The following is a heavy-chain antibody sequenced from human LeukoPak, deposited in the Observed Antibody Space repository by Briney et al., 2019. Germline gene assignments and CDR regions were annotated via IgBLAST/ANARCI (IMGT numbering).Heavy chain of an antibody. CDR3: ARDFAGLFDY. Sequence: GSAKVSCKASGYTFSNYGISWVRQAPGQGLEWMGWIAVYNANTKYAQNLQDRVTMTTDTATSTAYMELRSPRSDDSTMYYCARDFAGLFDYWGQGTLVTVSS. V-gene: IGHV1-18*01. D-gene: IGHD2-21*01. CDR2: IAVYNANT. J-gene: IGHJ4*02. CDR1: GYTFSNYG.